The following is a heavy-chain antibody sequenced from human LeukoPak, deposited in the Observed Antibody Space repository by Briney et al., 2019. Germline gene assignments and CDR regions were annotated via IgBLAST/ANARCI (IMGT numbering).Heavy chain of an antibody. CDR2: ISYDGSNK. D-gene: IGHD4-23*01. V-gene: IGHV3-30*18. CDR3: AKKTYGGNSGGEY. J-gene: IGHJ4*02. Sequence: PGGSLRLSCVVSGFTFSSYGMHWVRQAPGKGLEWVAVISYDGSNKYYADSVKGRFTISRDNSKNTLYLQMNSLRAEDTAVYYCAKKTYGGNSGGEYWGQGTLVTVSS. CDR1: GFTFSSYG.